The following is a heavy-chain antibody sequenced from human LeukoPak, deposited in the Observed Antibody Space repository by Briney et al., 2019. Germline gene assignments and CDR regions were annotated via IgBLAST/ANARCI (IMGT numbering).Heavy chain of an antibody. J-gene: IGHJ4*02. D-gene: IGHD6-19*01. CDR3: ARDSSGWYFGDFDY. Sequence: GGSLRLSCAASGFTFSSYAMHWVRQAPGKGLERVAVISYDGSNKYYADSVKGRFTISRDNSKNTLYLQMNSLRAEDTAVYYCARDSSGWYFGDFDYWGQGTLVTVSS. V-gene: IGHV3-30*01. CDR2: ISYDGSNK. CDR1: GFTFSSYA.